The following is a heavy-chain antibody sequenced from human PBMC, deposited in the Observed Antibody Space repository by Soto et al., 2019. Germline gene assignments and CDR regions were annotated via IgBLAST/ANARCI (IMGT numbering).Heavy chain of an antibody. CDR1: GFTFNNYG. J-gene: IGHJ6*02. Sequence: GGSLRLSCAASGFTFNNYGMNWVRQAPGKGLEWVAIISNDGSNKYYIESVRGRFTISRDNSKNMLFLQMNSLRVEDTAVYFCTKDGRFDSDGSLYYYYYGMDVWGQGTTVTVSS. V-gene: IGHV3-30*18. CDR3: TKDGRFDSDGSLYYYYYGMDV. D-gene: IGHD2-15*01. CDR2: ISNDGSNK.